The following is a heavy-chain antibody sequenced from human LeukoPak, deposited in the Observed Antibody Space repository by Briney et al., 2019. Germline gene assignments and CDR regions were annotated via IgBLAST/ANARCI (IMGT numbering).Heavy chain of an antibody. CDR2: ISSSGSTI. V-gene: IGHV3-48*03. Sequence: GGSLRLSCAASGFTFTTYDMSWVRQAPGKGLEWVSYISSSGSTIYYADSVKGRFTISRDNAKNSLYLQMNSLRAEDTAVYYCARDYGGSSPFDYWGQGTLVTVSS. D-gene: IGHD4-23*01. J-gene: IGHJ4*02. CDR3: ARDYGGSSPFDY. CDR1: GFTFTTYD.